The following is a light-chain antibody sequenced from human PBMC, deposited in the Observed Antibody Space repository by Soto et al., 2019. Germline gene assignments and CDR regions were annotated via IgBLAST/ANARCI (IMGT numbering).Light chain of an antibody. J-gene: IGLJ2*01. CDR1: NSNIGNKD. V-gene: IGLV1-51*01. CDR3: GTWESGLSVVV. CDR2: DNN. Sequence: QSVLTQPPSVSAAPGQKVTISCSGSNSNIGNKDVSWYQQFPGTAHKLLIYDNNRRPSGIPDRFSASKSGTLATLAITGLQTGDEDDYYCGTWESGLSVVVFGGGTQLTVL.